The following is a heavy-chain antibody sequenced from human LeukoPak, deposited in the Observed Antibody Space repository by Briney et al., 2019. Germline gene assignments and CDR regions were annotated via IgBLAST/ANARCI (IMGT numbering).Heavy chain of an antibody. V-gene: IGHV4-59*01. CDR2: IYHSGST. CDR3: ARGSIGGYSSSWYAISGYYYYGMDV. Sequence: SETLSLTCTVSGGSISSYYWSWIRQPPGKGLGWIGYIYHSGSTNYNPSLKSRVTISVDTSKNQFSLKLSSVTAADTAVYYCARGSIGGYSSSWYAISGYYYYGMDVWGQGTTVTVSS. D-gene: IGHD6-13*01. J-gene: IGHJ6*02. CDR1: GGSISSYY.